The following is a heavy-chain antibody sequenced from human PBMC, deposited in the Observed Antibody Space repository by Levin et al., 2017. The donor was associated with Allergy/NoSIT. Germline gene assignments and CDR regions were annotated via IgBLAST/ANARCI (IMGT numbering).Heavy chain of an antibody. Sequence: SQTLSLTCTVSGGSISGSSYYWGWLRQPPGKGLEWIGSIYYSGSTYYSPSLKSRITVSVDTSKNQFSLKVRSVTAADTAVYYCASRTYRDWGQGILVTVSS. CDR3: ASRTYRD. D-gene: IGHD3-16*02. CDR1: GGSISGSSYY. J-gene: IGHJ4*02. CDR2: IYYSGST. V-gene: IGHV4-39*01.